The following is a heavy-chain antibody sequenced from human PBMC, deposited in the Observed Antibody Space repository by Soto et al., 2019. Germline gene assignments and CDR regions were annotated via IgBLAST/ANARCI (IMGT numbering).Heavy chain of an antibody. D-gene: IGHD6-19*01. CDR1: GFSFSSYS. Sequence: PVGSLRLSCAASGFSFSSYSMNCVRHTPGKWLEWVSSISSSSSYIYYADSVKGRFTISRDNAKNSLYLQMNSLRAEDTAVYYWARYYWGTIEVAETEDWRQGTLVIGSS. J-gene: IGHJ4*02. CDR3: ARYYWGTIEVAETED. CDR2: ISSSSSYI. V-gene: IGHV3-21*01.